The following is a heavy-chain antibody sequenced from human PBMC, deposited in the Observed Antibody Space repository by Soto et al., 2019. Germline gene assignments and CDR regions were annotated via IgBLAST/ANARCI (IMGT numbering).Heavy chain of an antibody. CDR2: ISTSSSYT. CDR1: GFTFSDHY. CDR3: ARLRLTGYFDF. V-gene: IGHV3-11*05. J-gene: IGHJ4*02. Sequence: QVQLVESGGGLVKPGGSLRLSCVASGFTFSDHYMTWIRQAPGKGLEWLSYISTSSSYTNYADSVKGRFTISRDNAMNSLYLQMNSLRAEDTAVYYCARLRLTGYFDFRGQGTLLTVSS.